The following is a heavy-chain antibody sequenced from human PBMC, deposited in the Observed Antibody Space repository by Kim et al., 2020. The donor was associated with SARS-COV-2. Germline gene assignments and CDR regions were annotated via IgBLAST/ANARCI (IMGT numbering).Heavy chain of an antibody. J-gene: IGHJ4*02. CDR2: IYYSGST. Sequence: SETLSLTCTVSGGSISSSSYYWGWIRQPPGKGLEWIGSIYYSGSTYYNPSLKSRVTISVDTSKNQFSLKLSSVTAADTAVYYCARQPRRRGDSNGRGWYDSSYTHFDYWGQGTLVTVSS. CDR3: ARQPRRRGDSNGRGWYDSSYTHFDY. V-gene: IGHV4-39*01. D-gene: IGHD3-22*01. CDR1: GGSISSSSYY.